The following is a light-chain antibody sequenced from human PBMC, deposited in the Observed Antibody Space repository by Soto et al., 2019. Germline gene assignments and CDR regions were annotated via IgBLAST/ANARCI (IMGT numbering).Light chain of an antibody. CDR2: CVS. CDR3: QQYESTPPT. J-gene: IGKJ2*01. Sequence: DIVMTQSPDSLAVSLGERATINCKSSQSVLYSSNNKNYLAWYQQRPGQPPKLLIYCVSTRESGVPDRFSGSGSWTDFTLTITSLQAEDVAVYYCQQYESTPPTFGQGTKLEIK. V-gene: IGKV4-1*01. CDR1: QSVLYSSNNKNY.